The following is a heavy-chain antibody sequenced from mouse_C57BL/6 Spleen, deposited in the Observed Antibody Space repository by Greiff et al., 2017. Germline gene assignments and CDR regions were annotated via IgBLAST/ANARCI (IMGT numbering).Heavy chain of an antibody. Sequence: VQLQQPGAELVRPGSSVKLSCKASGYTFTSYWMDWVKQRPGQGLEWIGNIYPSDSETHYNQKFKDKATLTVDKSSSTAYMQLSSLTSEDSAVYYCARDGYYYFDYWGQGTTLTVSS. V-gene: IGHV1-61*01. D-gene: IGHD2-3*01. CDR2: IYPSDSET. J-gene: IGHJ2*01. CDR3: ARDGYYYFDY. CDR1: GYTFTSYW.